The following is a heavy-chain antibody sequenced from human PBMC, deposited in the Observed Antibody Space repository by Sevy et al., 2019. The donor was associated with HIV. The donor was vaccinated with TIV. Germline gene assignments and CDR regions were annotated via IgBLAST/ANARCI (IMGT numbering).Heavy chain of an antibody. CDR1: GFTLSGYS. D-gene: IGHD7-27*01. Sequence: GGSLRLSCAASGFTLSGYSISWVRQAPGKGLEWVSSVTLGTDIYYGDSVRGRFTASRDNAKNSVYLQMNSLRDEDTAVYYCARDFLTGDRREAFDIWGQGTKVTVSS. CDR3: ARDFLTGDRREAFDI. J-gene: IGHJ3*02. CDR2: VTLGTDI. V-gene: IGHV3-21*06.